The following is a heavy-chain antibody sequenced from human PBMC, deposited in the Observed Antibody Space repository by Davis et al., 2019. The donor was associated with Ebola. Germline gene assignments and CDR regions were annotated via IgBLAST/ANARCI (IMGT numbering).Heavy chain of an antibody. V-gene: IGHV3-30*18. D-gene: IGHD3/OR15-3a*01. CDR1: GFTFISYG. J-gene: IGHJ4*02. CDR3: AKDRDFDFWTTYYPPWALDY. CDR2: ISYDGSKK. Sequence: PGGSLRLSCAASGFTFISYGMHWVRQAPGKGLEWVAVISYDGSKKYYADSVKDRFTISRDNSKNTLYLQMNSLRAEDTAVYYCAKDRDFDFWTTYYPPWALDYWGQGTLVTVSS.